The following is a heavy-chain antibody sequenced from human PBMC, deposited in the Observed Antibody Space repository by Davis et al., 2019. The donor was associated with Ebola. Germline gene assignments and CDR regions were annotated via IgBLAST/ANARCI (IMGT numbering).Heavy chain of an antibody. CDR2: IYHSGST. D-gene: IGHD6-13*01. CDR3: ARVGIRGYYFDY. Sequence: MPSETLSLTCAVSGGSISSGGYSWSWIRQPPGKGLEWIGYIYHSGSTYYNPSLKSRVTISVDRSKNQFSLKLSSVTAADTAVYYCARVGIRGYYFDYWGQGTLATVSS. J-gene: IGHJ4*02. V-gene: IGHV4-30-2*01. CDR1: GGSISSGGYS.